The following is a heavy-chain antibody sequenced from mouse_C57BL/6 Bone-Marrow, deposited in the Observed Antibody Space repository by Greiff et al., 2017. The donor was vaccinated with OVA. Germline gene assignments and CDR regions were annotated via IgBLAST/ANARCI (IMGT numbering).Heavy chain of an antibody. CDR2: IHPNSGST. J-gene: IGHJ2*01. V-gene: IGHV1-64*01. CDR1: GYTFTSYW. D-gene: IGHD1-1*01. CDR3: ARYYYGSYYFDY. Sequence: QVHVKQPGAELVKPGASVKLSCKASGYTFTSYWMHWVKQRPGQGLEWIGMIHPNSGSTNYNEKFKSKATLTVDKSSSTAYMQLSSLTSEDSAVYYCARYYYGSYYFDYWGQGTTLTVSS.